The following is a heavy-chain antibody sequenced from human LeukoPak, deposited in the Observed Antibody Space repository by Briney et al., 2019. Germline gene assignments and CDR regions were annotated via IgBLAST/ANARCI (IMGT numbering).Heavy chain of an antibody. D-gene: IGHD1-1*01. CDR1: GFTFGDHA. CDR3: ARGPIQLWIHNAMDV. Sequence: GGSLRLSCAGSGFTFGDHAMSWVRQAPGKGLEWVGFIRSKAYRGTTEYAASVKGRFTISRDDSASIAYLQMNSLKTEDTAVYYCARGPIQLWIHNAMDVWGQGTTVTVSS. J-gene: IGHJ6*02. CDR2: IRSKAYRGTT. V-gene: IGHV3-49*04.